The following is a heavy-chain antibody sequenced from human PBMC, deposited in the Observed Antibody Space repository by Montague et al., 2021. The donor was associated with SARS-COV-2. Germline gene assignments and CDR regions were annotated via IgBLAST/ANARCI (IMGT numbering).Heavy chain of an antibody. V-gene: IGHV4-34*12. D-gene: IGHD3-10*01. CDR2: VIHSGTT. Sequence: SETLSLTCHVYGASFSGYYWSWVRQSPGKGLEWIGEVIHSGTTNYNPFLKGRVTISIDSSNDRFSLRLTSLTAADTGVYYCASGECCYYGCGTYYRSALDVWGQGTTVTVSS. J-gene: IGHJ6*02. CDR1: GASFSGYY. CDR3: ASGECCYYGCGTYYRSALDV.